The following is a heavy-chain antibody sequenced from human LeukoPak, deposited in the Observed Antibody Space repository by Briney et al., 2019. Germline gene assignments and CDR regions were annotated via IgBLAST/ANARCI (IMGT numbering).Heavy chain of an antibody. J-gene: IGHJ4*02. D-gene: IGHD4-11*01. CDR1: GDPISSYY. CDR2: IYYSGTT. CDR3: VRESYSRYFDY. Sequence: PSETLSLTCTVSGDPISSYYCDWIRQPPGKGLEWIGYIYYSGTTNYNPSLKSRVTISVDTSKNQFSLKLSSVTAADTAVYYCVRESYSRYFDYWGQGSLVTVSS. V-gene: IGHV4-59*01.